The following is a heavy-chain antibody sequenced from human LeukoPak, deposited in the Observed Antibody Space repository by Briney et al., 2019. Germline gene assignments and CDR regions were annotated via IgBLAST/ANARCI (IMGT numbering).Heavy chain of an antibody. CDR3: ARSGSPWDYNYYSYMDV. CDR2: IYANGST. V-gene: IGHV4-4*07. CDR1: GGSISNYY. D-gene: IGHD1-26*01. J-gene: IGHJ6*03. Sequence: SEILSLTCTVSGGSISNYYWSWIRQPAGKGLEWIGRIYANGSTKYNPSLKSRVTMSVDTSKNQFSLKLNSVTAADTAVYYCARSGSPWDYNYYSYMDVWGKGTTVTVSS.